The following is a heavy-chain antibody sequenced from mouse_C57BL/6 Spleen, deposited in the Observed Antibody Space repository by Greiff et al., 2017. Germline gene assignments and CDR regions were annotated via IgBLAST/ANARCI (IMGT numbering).Heavy chain of an antibody. V-gene: IGHV1-80*01. CDR2: IYPGDGDT. CDR3: ARWEDGNHAMDY. D-gene: IGHD2-1*01. Sequence: QVQLKESGAELVKPGASVKISCKASGYAFSSYWMNWVKQRPGKGLEWIGQIYPGDGDTNYNGKFKGKATLTADKSSSTAYMQLSSLTSEDSAVYFCARWEDGNHAMDYWGQGTSVTVSS. J-gene: IGHJ4*01. CDR1: GYAFSSYW.